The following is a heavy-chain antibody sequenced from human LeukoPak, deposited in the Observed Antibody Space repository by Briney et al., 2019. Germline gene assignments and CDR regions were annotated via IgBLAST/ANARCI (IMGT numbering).Heavy chain of an antibody. CDR3: ARRGGRRSWYSEYFQH. V-gene: IGHV4-59*01. CDR1: RGSISGYS. Sequence: SETLSLTCTVSRGSISGYSWSWIRQSPGGGLEWIGYIYYSGDTAYNPSLRSRVTLSVDTSKNQFSLQLRSVTTADTAVYYCARRGGRRSWYSEYFQHWGQGTLVTVSS. CDR2: IYYSGDT. D-gene: IGHD6-13*01. J-gene: IGHJ1*01.